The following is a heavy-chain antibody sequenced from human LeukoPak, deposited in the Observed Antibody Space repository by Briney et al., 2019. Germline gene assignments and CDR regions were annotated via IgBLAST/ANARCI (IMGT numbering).Heavy chain of an antibody. CDR1: GFTFSAYW. V-gene: IGHV3-74*01. J-gene: IGHJ4*02. Sequence: QPGGSLRLSCAASGFTFSAYWRHWVRQAPGKGLEWGSRIKTDGSIKSFADAVKGRFTISRDNAKTTLYLQMDSLRPEDTPVYHCVRADGRSYGLFASWGRGTLVIVSS. CDR2: IKTDGSIK. CDR3: VRADGRSYGLFAS. D-gene: IGHD5-18*01.